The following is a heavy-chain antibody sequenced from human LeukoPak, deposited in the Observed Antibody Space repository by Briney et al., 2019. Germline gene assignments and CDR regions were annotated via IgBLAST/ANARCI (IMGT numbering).Heavy chain of an antibody. CDR3: ARDYYYDFWSGFDAFDI. CDR2: ISSSSSTI. J-gene: IGHJ3*02. CDR1: GFTFSSYS. D-gene: IGHD3-3*01. Sequence: GGSLRLSCAASGFTFSSYSMNWVRQAPGKGLEWVSYISSSSSTIYYADSVKGRFTISRDNAKNSLYLQMNRLRAEDTAVYYCARDYYYDFWSGFDAFDIWGQGTMVTVSS. V-gene: IGHV3-48*01.